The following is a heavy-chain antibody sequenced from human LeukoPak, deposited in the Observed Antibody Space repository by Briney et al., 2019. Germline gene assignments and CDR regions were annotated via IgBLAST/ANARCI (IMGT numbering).Heavy chain of an antibody. CDR1: GFTFSSYW. Sequence: GGSLRLSCAASGFTFSSYWMNWARQAPGKGLEWVASINHNGNVNYYADSVKGRFTISRDNSKNTLYLQMNSLRAEDTAVYYCARGGVPAAPFDPWGQGTLVTVSS. CDR3: ARGGVPAAPFDP. D-gene: IGHD2-2*01. CDR2: INHNGNVN. V-gene: IGHV3-7*01. J-gene: IGHJ5*02.